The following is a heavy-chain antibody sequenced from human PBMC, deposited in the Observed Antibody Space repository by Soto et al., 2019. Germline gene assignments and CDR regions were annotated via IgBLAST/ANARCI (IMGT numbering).Heavy chain of an antibody. D-gene: IGHD6-13*01. J-gene: IGHJ6*02. CDR3: VKALDSSSWYLGLNYYGMDV. CDR2: ISSNGGST. CDR1: GFTFSSYA. Sequence: GGSLRLSCSASGFTFSSYAMHWVRQAPGKGLEYVSAISSNGGSTYYADSVKGRFTISRDNSKNTLYLQMSSLRAEDTAVYYCVKALDSSSWYLGLNYYGMDVWGQGTTVTVSS. V-gene: IGHV3-64D*08.